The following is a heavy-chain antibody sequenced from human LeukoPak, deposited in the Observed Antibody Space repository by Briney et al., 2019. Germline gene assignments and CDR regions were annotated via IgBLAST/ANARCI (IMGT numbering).Heavy chain of an antibody. CDR2: ISSSSSYI. V-gene: IGHV3-21*01. CDR3: AGDKGFGELLTDYYYYGMDV. J-gene: IGHJ6*02. D-gene: IGHD3-10*01. Sequence: GGSLRLSCAASGFTFSSYSMNWVRQAPGKGLEWVSSISSSSSYIYYADSVKGRFTISRDNAKNSLYLQMNSLRAEDTAVYYCAGDKGFGELLTDYYYYGMDVWGQGTTVTVSS. CDR1: GFTFSSYS.